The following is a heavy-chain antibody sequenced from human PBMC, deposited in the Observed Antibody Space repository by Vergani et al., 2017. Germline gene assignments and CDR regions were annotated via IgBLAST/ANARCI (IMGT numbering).Heavy chain of an antibody. CDR1: GGSISSHFYY. Sequence: QVKLQESGPGLVKPSETLSLTCTVSGGSISSHFYYWGWIRQSPGKGLEWIGSISSSGSTYNNPSLQSRVSMSIDTSKNQVSLRLSSVTAADTALYYCAKPVGTSAIMDGYDLWGQGTMVTVSS. J-gene: IGHJ3*01. CDR2: ISSSGST. CDR3: AKPVGTSAIMDGYDL. V-gene: IGHV4-39*01. D-gene: IGHD5/OR15-5a*01.